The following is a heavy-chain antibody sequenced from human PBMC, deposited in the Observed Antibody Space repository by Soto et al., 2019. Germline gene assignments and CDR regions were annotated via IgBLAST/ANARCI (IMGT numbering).Heavy chain of an antibody. J-gene: IGHJ6*02. CDR1: GYTFPTYA. CDR3: ARYDLLSSYSPDSFYMDV. V-gene: IGHV1-18*01. Sequence: QVQLVQSGAEVKKSGAAVKVSCKASGYTFPTYAISWVRQAPGQGLERLGCIGTYYGTTNYAQKYLGRVTRTTDTSTSTANMELRGLVYDDTDEYSGARYDLLSSYSPDSFYMDVWGQGTTVTVSS. D-gene: IGHD3-9*01. CDR2: IGTYYGTT.